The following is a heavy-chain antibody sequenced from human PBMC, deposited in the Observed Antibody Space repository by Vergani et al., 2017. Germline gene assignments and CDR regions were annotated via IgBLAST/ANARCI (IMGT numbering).Heavy chain of an antibody. CDR1: GFTFSSAW. D-gene: IGHD1-26*01. V-gene: IGHV3-15*01. J-gene: IGHJ4*02. CDR2: IRPKTDGETT. Sequence: EVQPVESGGGVVKPGGSLRLFCTTSGFTFSSAWMSWVRKAPGKGLEWVARIRPKTDGETTDYAAPVKGRFTTSRDDSKNTLYLKMNRLKTEDTAVYYCTTPTKWELRNYSDSWGQGTLVTVSS. CDR3: TTPTKWELRNYSDS.